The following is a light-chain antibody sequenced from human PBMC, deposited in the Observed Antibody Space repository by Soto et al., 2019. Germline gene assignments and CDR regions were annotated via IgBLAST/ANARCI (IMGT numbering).Light chain of an antibody. CDR3: QQLNSYLSLT. Sequence: IQLTQSPSSLSASVGDRVTITCRASQGISSYLAWYQQKPGKAPKLLIYGASTLQRGVPSRFSGSGSWTDFTLTISSLQPEDFATYYCQQLNSYLSLTFGGGTKVEIK. J-gene: IGKJ4*01. V-gene: IGKV1-9*01. CDR1: QGISSY. CDR2: GAS.